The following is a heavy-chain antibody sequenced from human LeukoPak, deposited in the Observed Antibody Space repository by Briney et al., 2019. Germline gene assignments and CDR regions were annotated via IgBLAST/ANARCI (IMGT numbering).Heavy chain of an antibody. D-gene: IGHD4-11*01. CDR1: GFTFSSYW. V-gene: IGHV3-74*01. Sequence: PGGSLRLSCAASGFTFSSYWMHWVRQAPGKGLVWVSRINSDGSSTSYADSVKGRFTISRDNAKNTPYLQMNSLRAEDTAVYYCAREHDYSNHFDYWGQGTLVTVSP. CDR3: AREHDYSNHFDY. J-gene: IGHJ4*02. CDR2: INSDGSST.